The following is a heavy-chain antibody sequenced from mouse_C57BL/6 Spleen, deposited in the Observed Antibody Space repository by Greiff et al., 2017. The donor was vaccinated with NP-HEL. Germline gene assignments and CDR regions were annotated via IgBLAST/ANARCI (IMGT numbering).Heavy chain of an antibody. D-gene: IGHD1-1*01. Sequence: EVQLQESGPGLVKPSQSLSLTCSVTGYSITSGYYWNWIRQFPGNKLEWMGYISYDGSNNYNPSLKNRISITRDTSKNQFFLKLNSVTTEDTATYYAARDYCYGSSPTWGQGTLVTVSA. J-gene: IGHJ3*01. CDR1: GYSITSGYY. CDR3: ARDYCYGSSPT. CDR2: ISYDGSN. V-gene: IGHV3-6*01.